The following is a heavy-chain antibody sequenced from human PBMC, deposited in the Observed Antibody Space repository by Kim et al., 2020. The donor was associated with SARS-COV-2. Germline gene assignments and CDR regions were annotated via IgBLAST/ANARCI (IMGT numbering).Heavy chain of an antibody. Sequence: YADSVKSRFTNSRDNSKNTLYLQMNSLRAEDTAVYYCAKVGYSGYWYFDYWGQGTLVTVSS. J-gene: IGHJ4*02. CDR3: AKVGYSGYWYFDY. V-gene: IGHV3-30*02. D-gene: IGHD5-12*01.